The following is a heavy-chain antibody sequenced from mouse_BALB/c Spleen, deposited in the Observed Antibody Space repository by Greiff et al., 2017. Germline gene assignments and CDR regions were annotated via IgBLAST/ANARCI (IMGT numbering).Heavy chain of an antibody. Sequence: VQLQESGPGLVAPSQSLSITCTVSGFSLTSYGVHWVRQPPGKGLEWLGVIWAGGSTNYNSALMSRLSISKDNSKSQVFLKMNSLQTDDTAMYYCARDSGYSFVAYWGQGTLVTVSA. CDR3: ARDSGYSFVAY. CDR1: GFSLTSYG. D-gene: IGHD2-3*01. CDR2: IWAGGST. V-gene: IGHV2-9*02. J-gene: IGHJ3*01.